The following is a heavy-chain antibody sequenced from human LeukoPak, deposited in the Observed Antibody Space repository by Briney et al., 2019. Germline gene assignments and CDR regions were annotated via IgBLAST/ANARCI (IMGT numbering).Heavy chain of an antibody. Sequence: SETLSLTCTVSGGSISSPTYSWAWIRQPPGKGLEWLGSVPHSGSAYYSPSLKSRVTMSGDTSKNQFSLRLSSVTAADTAVYYCARPGYSISWYGRNYFDYWGQGTLVTVSS. CDR3: ARPGYSISWYGRNYFDY. J-gene: IGHJ4*02. D-gene: IGHD6-13*01. V-gene: IGHV4-39*01. CDR1: GGSISSPTYS. CDR2: VPHSGSA.